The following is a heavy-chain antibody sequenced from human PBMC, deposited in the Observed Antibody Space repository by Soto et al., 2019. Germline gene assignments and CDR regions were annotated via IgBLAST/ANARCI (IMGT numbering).Heavy chain of an antibody. CDR3: ARLDVDTAMVHYYYMDV. CDR2: IYPGDSDT. D-gene: IGHD5-18*01. J-gene: IGHJ6*03. V-gene: IGHV5-51*01. Sequence: GASLKISGKGSGYSVTSYWRCRVRQIPGKGLEWMGIIYPGDSDTGYSPSFQGQVTISADKSISTAYLQWSSLKASDTAMYYCARLDVDTAMVHYYYMDVWGKGTTVTVSS. CDR1: GYSVTSYW.